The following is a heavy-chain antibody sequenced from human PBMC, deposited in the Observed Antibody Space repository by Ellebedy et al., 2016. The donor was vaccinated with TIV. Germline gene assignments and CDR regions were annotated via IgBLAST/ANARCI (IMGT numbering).Heavy chain of an antibody. J-gene: IGHJ4*02. CDR3: AILDSRVEDLDY. Sequence: AASVKVSCKTSGYTFTLYGIDWVRQAPGQGLEWMGWFYNGDTKYAQKFQGRVTVTADISTRTAYMELRGLTSDDTAVYYCAILDSRVEDLDYWGQGTLVAVSS. D-gene: IGHD3-3*02. V-gene: IGHV1-18*01. CDR2: FYNGDT. CDR1: GYTFTLYG.